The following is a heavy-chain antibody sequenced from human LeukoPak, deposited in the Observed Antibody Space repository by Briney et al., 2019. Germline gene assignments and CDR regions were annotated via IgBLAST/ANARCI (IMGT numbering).Heavy chain of an antibody. J-gene: IGHJ4*02. CDR1: GGSFSGYY. CDR3: ARGHSYGPTTFDY. V-gene: IGHV4-34*01. CDR2: INHSGST. Sequence: SETLSLTCAVYGGSFSGYYWSWIRQPPGKGLEWIGEINHSGSTNYNPSLKSRVTISVDTSKNQFSLKLSSVTAADTAVYYCARGHSYGPTTFDYWGQGTLVTVSS. D-gene: IGHD5-18*01.